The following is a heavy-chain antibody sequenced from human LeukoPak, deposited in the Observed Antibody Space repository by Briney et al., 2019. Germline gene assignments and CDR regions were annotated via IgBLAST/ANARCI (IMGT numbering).Heavy chain of an antibody. CDR1: GFTFSTYG. CDR3: AKLREWELPDLFDY. CDR2: ISGSGGSR. J-gene: IGHJ4*02. D-gene: IGHD1-26*01. Sequence: GGSLRLSCAASGFTFSTYGMRWVRQAPGKGLEWDSGISGSGGSRFYTDSVKGRFTISRDNSKNTLYLQMNSLRAEDTAVYYCAKLREWELPDLFDYWGQGTLVTVSS. V-gene: IGHV3-23*01.